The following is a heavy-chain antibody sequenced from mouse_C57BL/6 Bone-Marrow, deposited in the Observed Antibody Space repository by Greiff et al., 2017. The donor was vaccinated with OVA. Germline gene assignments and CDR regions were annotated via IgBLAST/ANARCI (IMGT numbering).Heavy chain of an antibody. J-gene: IGHJ3*01. V-gene: IGHV1-42*01. CDR3: ARSGLRAWFAY. Sequence: EVQLQESGPELVKPGASVKISCKASGYSFTGYYMNWVKQSPEKSLEWIGEINPSTGGTTYNQKFKAKATLTVDKSSSTAYMQLKSLTSEDSAVYYCARSGLRAWFAYWGQGTLVTVSA. CDR2: INPSTGGT. CDR1: GYSFTGYY. D-gene: IGHD2-4*01.